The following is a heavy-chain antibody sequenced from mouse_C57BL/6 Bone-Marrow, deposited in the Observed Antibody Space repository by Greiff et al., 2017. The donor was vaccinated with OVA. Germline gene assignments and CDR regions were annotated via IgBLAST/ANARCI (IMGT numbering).Heavy chain of an antibody. J-gene: IGHJ2*01. CDR2: IYPSDSET. CDR1: GYTFTSYW. CDR3: ARVPYDGYLYYFDD. D-gene: IGHD2-3*01. V-gene: IGHV1-61*01. Sequence: VKLQQPGAELVRPGSSVKLSCKASGYTFTSYWMDWVKQRPGQGLEWIGNIYPSDSETHYNQKFKDKATLTVDKSSSTAYMQLSSLTSEDSAVYYCARVPYDGYLYYFDDWGQGTTLTVSS.